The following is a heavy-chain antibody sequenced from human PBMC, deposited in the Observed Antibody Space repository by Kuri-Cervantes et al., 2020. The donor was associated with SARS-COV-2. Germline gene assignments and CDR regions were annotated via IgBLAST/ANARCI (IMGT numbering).Heavy chain of an antibody. CDR2: ISSSGSTI. Sequence: GGSLRLSCAASGFTFSSYSMNWVRQAPGKGLEWVSYISSSGSTIYYADSVKGRFTISRDNAKNSLYLQMNSLRAEDTAVYYCARRNWNYYFDYWGQGTLVTVSS. J-gene: IGHJ4*02. D-gene: IGHD1-7*01. CDR1: GFTFSSYS. CDR3: ARRNWNYYFDY. V-gene: IGHV3-48*04.